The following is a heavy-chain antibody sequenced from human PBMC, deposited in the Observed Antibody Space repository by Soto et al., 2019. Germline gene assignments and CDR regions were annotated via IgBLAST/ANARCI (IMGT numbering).Heavy chain of an antibody. D-gene: IGHD3-22*01. CDR3: ARGGYYYDSSGYYDY. CDR2: IYHSGSI. J-gene: IGHJ4*01. CDR1: GGSISSGGYS. Sequence: PSETLSLTCAVSGGSISSGGYSWSWIRQPPGKGLEWIGYIYHSGSIYYNPSLKSRVTISVDRSKNQFSLKLSSVTAADTAVYYCARGGYYYDSSGYYDYWGHGTLVTVSS. V-gene: IGHV4-30-2*01.